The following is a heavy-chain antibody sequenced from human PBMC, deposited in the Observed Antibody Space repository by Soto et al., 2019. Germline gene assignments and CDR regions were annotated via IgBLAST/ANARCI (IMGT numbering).Heavy chain of an antibody. CDR1: GGTFSSYA. Sequence: ASVKVSCKASGGTFSSYAISWVRQAPGQGLEWMGGIIPIFGTANYAQKFQGRVTITADESTSTAYMELSSLRSEDTAVYYCARDPYSYGRHYYYYGMDVWGQGTTVTVSS. J-gene: IGHJ6*02. CDR2: IIPIFGTA. D-gene: IGHD5-18*01. CDR3: ARDPYSYGRHYYYYGMDV. V-gene: IGHV1-69*13.